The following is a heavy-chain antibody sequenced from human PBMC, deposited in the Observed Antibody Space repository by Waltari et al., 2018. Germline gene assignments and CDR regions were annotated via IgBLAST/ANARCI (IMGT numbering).Heavy chain of an antibody. CDR1: GGTFTGYY. CDR3: ARVKRGIAAAGVDY. CDR2: INPNSGGT. Sequence: QVQLVQSGAEVKKPGSSVKVSCKASGGTFTGYYMHWVRQAPGQGLEWMGRINPNSGGTNYAQKFQGRVTMTRDTSISTAYMELSRLRSDDTAVYYCARVKRGIAAAGVDYWGQGTLVTVSS. V-gene: IGHV1-2*06. D-gene: IGHD6-13*01. J-gene: IGHJ4*02.